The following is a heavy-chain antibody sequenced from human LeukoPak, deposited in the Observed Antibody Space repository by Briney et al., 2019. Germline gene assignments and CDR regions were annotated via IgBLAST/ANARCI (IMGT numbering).Heavy chain of an antibody. D-gene: IGHD4/OR15-4a*01. V-gene: IGHV4-39*01. J-gene: IGHJ3*02. CDR1: GGSISSSSHY. CDR3: TRSKSDYISSFDAFHI. Sequence: PSETLSLTCTVSGGSISSSSHYWGWIRQPPGKGLEWIASIYYSGTTYTNPSLKSRVTISVDTSMNRFSLKLSSVTAADTAVYYCTRSKSDYISSFDAFHIWGQGTMATVSS. CDR2: IYYSGTT.